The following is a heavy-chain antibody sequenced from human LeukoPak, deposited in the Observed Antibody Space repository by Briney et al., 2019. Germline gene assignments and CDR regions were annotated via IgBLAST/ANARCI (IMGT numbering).Heavy chain of an antibody. Sequence: HWASVKVSCRASGYTFTSYYMHWVRQAPGQGLEWMGIINPSGGSTSYAQKFQGRVTMTRDTSTSTVYMELSSLRSEDTAVYYCARDRLSLRQRPYFDYWGQGTLVTVSS. V-gene: IGHV1-46*01. J-gene: IGHJ4*02. CDR2: INPSGGST. CDR1: GYTFTSYY. CDR3: ARDRLSLRQRPYFDY. D-gene: IGHD3-3*02.